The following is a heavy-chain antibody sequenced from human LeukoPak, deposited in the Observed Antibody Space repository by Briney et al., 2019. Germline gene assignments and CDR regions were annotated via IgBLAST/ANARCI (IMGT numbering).Heavy chain of an antibody. CDR1: GFSLSNSW. D-gene: IGHD4-17*01. J-gene: IGHJ4*02. CDR2: INQDGSEK. V-gene: IGHV3-7*01. CDR3: ASPAYGDYALFDY. Sequence: PGGSLRLSCTASGFSLSNSWMSWVRQAPGTGLEWVANINQDGSEKHYVDSVKGRFTISTDNAKNSVYLQMNSLRAEDTAVYYCASPAYGDYALFDYWGQGTLVTVSS.